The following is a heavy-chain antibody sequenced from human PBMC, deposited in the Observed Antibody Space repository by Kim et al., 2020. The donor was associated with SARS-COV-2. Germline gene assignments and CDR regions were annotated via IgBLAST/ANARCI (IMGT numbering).Heavy chain of an antibody. V-gene: IGHV3-33*01. CDR3: ATEQSVDEAFAF. CDR1: GFKFNMCG. D-gene: IGHD6-19*01. Sequence: GGSLRLFCAASGFKFNMCGMHWVRQAPGVGLEWVGQIWYDGSVKKYADAVKGRFTISRDNSDNTLYLQMNNLRGEDTAVYCCATEQSVDEAFAFWGRGTRVTVSS. J-gene: IGHJ3*01. CDR2: IWYDGSVK.